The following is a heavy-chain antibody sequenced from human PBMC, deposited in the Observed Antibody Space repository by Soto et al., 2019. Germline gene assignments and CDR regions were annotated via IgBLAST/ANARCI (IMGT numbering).Heavy chain of an antibody. CDR3: AADFYPNNRFGP. V-gene: IGHV1-58*01. Sequence: QIQLVQSGAEVKKPGTSVKISCEVSGFTFSTSAVQWVRQARGQRLEWIGWIVFGSGNTGYARQFQRRVTITRDVFKTASYFEMDTLTPKGTGVEFCAADFYPNNRFGPWGQGTLVTVSS. D-gene: IGHD3-3*01. CDR1: GFTFSTSA. J-gene: IGHJ5*02. CDR2: IVFGSGNT.